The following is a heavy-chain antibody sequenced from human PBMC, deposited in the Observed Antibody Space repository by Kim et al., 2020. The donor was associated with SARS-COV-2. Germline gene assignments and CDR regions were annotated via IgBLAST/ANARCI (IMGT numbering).Heavy chain of an antibody. CDR1: GFTFSSYG. J-gene: IGHJ6*01. CDR2: ISYDGSNK. D-gene: IGHD5-18*01. CDR3: AKDMGLQLWNSHYYYYYG. V-gene: IGHV3-30*18. Sequence: GGSLRLSCAASGFTFSSYGMHWVRQAPGKGLEWVAVISYDGSNKYYADSVKGRFTISRDNSKNTLYLQMNSLRAEDTAVYYCAKDMGLQLWNSHYYYYYG.